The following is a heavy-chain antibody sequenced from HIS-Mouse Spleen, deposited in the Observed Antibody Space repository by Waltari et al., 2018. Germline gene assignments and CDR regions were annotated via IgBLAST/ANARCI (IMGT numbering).Heavy chain of an antibody. D-gene: IGHD6-6*01. CDR2: INHSGST. CDR3: ARGGGIAARPNAFDI. V-gene: IGHV4-34*01. Sequence: QVQLQQWGAGLLKPSETLSLTCAVYGGSFSGYYWSWIRQPPGKGLEWIGEINHSGSTNYNPSLKSRVTISVDTSKNQFSLKLSSVTAADTAVYYCARGGGIAARPNAFDIWGQGTMVTVSS. J-gene: IGHJ3*02. CDR1: GGSFSGYY.